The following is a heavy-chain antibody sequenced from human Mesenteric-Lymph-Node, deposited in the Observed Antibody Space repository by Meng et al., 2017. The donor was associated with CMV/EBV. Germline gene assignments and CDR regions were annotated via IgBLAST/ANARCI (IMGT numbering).Heavy chain of an antibody. V-gene: IGHV3-48*04. J-gene: IGHJ4*02. CDR3: ARDRSSSPVHFGY. CDR1: GFTFSSYS. CDR2: ISSSSSTI. D-gene: IGHD6-13*01. Sequence: GESLKISCAASGFTFSSYSMNWVRQAPGKGLEWVSYISSSSSTIYYADSVKGRFTISRDNAKNSLYLQMNSLRAEDTAVYYCARDRSSSPVHFGYWDQGTLVTVSS.